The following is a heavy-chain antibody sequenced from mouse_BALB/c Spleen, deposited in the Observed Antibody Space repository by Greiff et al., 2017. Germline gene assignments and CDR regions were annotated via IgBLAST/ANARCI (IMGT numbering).Heavy chain of an antibody. CDR2: ISSGGSYT. Sequence: EVKLMESGGGLVKPGGSLKLSCAASGFTFSSYAMSWVRQTPEKRLEWVATISSGGSYTYYPDSVKGRFTISRDNAKNTLYLQMSSLRSEDTAMYYCASDTTATFDYWGQGTTLTVSS. J-gene: IGHJ2*01. D-gene: IGHD1-2*01. CDR1: GFTFSSYA. CDR3: ASDTTATFDY. V-gene: IGHV5-9-3*01.